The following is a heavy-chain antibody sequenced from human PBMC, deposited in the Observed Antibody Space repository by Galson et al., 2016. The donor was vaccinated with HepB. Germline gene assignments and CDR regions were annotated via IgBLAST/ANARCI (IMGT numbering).Heavy chain of an antibody. D-gene: IGHD6-13*01. CDR2: VFDSGRT. J-gene: IGHJ6*02. CDR3: AREYTSSWSATYYYGMAV. CDR1: GLSIGDYG. Sequence: LRLSCAASGLSIGDYGMIWVRQAPGKGLEWIGYVFDSGRTNYNPSLKSRATISVDTSSNQFSLKLSFVTAADTAMYYCAREYTSSWSATYYYGMAVWGQGTTVTVSS. V-gene: IGHV4-59*01.